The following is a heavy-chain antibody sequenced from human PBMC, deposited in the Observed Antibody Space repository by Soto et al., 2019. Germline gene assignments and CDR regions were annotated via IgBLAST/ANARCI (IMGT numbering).Heavy chain of an antibody. J-gene: IGHJ5*02. V-gene: IGHV2-70*04. CDR1: GFSLSTSGMR. CDR2: IDWDDDK. Sequence: GSGPTLVNPTQTLTLTCTFSGFSLSTSGMRVGWIRQPPGKALEWLARIDWDDDKFYSTTLKTRLTISKDISKNQVVLTMTNMDPVDTATYYCAKTCTDGSWFDPWGLGTLVTVSS. D-gene: IGHD1-1*01. CDR3: AKTCTDGSWFDP.